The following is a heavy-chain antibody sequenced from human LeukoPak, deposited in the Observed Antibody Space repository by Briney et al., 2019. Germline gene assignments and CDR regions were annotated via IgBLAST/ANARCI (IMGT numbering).Heavy chain of an antibody. J-gene: IGHJ4*02. CDR2: ISSSSSYI. CDR1: GFTFSSYS. CDR3: AKVGYCSSTSCYHFDY. V-gene: IGHV3-21*01. Sequence: GGSLRLSCAASGFTFSSYSMNWVRQAPGKGLEWVSSISSSSSYIYYADSVKGRFTISRDNAKNSLYLQMNSLRAEDTAVYYCAKVGYCSSTSCYHFDYWGQGTLVTVPS. D-gene: IGHD2-2*01.